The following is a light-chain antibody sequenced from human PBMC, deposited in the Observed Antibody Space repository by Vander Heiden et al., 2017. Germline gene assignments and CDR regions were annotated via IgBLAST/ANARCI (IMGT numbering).Light chain of an antibody. J-gene: IGLJ2*01. V-gene: IGLV1-40*01. CDR2: GNS. CDR3: QSYDSSLSEGV. Sequence: QSVLPQPPSVSWAPGQRVTISCTWSRSTIGAGYDVHWYQQLPGTAPKLLVDGNSNRPAGVPDRFSGSKSGTSASLAITGLQAEDEADYYCQSYDSSLSEGVFGGGTKLTVL. CDR1: RSTIGAGYD.